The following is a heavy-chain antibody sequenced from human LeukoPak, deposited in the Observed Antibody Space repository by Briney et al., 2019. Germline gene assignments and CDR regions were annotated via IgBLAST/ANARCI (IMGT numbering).Heavy chain of an antibody. V-gene: IGHV3-23*01. CDR3: AKDRRYCSSTSCYDAYDAFDI. J-gene: IGHJ3*02. Sequence: GRSLRLSCAASGFTFSSYAMSWVRQAPGKGLEWVSAISGSGGSTYYADSVKGRFTISRDNSKNTLYLQMNSLRAEDTAVYYCAKDRRYCSSTSCYDAYDAFDIWGQGTMVTVSS. D-gene: IGHD2-2*01. CDR2: ISGSGGST. CDR1: GFTFSSYA.